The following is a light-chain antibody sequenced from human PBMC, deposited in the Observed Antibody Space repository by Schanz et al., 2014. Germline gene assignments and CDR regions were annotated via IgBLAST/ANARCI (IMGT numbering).Light chain of an antibody. J-gene: IGKJ1*01. V-gene: IGKV1-5*03. Sequence: DIQMTQSPSSLSASVGDRVTITCRASQSISAWLAWYQQKPGKAPNLLIFKASSLESGVPSRFSGSGSGTEFTLTISSLQPDDFATYYCQQYNSYSPGWTFGQGTKVEIK. CDR2: KAS. CDR3: QQYNSYSPGWT. CDR1: QSISAW.